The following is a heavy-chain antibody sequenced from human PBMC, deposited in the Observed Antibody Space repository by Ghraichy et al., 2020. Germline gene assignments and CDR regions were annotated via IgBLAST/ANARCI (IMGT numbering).Heavy chain of an antibody. CDR1: GYTFTGYY. V-gene: IGHV1-2*02. CDR2: INPNSGGT. Sequence: SVKVSCKASGYTFTGYYMHWVRQAPGQGLEWMGWINPNSGGTNYAQKFQGRVTMTRDTSISTAYMELSRLRSDDTAVYYCARSGVGATGGFDYWGQGTLVTVSS. J-gene: IGHJ4*02. CDR3: ARSGVGATGGFDY. D-gene: IGHD1-26*01.